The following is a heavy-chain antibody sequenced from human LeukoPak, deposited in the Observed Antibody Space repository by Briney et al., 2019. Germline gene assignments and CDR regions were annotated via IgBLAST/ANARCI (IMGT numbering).Heavy chain of an antibody. CDR1: GYAFTGYY. J-gene: IGHJ6*03. D-gene: IGHD2/OR15-2a*01. V-gene: IGHV1-2*06. CDR3: ARGIYSTDLYFYMDA. CDR2: INPNSGAT. Sequence: ASVKVSCKASGYAFTGYYMDWVRQAPGQGLEWMGRINPNSGATNYAQKFQGRVTMTRDTSISTAYMEFNGLRSDDTAVYYCARGIYSTDLYFYMDAWGKGTTVTVYS.